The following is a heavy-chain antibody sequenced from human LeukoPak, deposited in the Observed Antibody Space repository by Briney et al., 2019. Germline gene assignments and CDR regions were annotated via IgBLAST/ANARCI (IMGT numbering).Heavy chain of an antibody. CDR1: GFTFSRYG. V-gene: IGHV3-23*01. Sequence: GGSLRLSCAASGFTFSRYGMSWVRQAPGKGLEWVSAISGSGGSTYYADSVKGRFTISRDNSKNTLYLQMNSLRAEDTAVYYCAKGYPYCGGDCYPRASYYMDVWGKGTTVTISS. J-gene: IGHJ6*03. CDR3: AKGYPYCGGDCYPRASYYMDV. CDR2: ISGSGGST. D-gene: IGHD2-21*02.